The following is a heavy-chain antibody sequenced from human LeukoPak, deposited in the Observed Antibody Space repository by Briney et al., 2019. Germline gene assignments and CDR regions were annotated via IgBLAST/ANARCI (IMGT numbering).Heavy chain of an antibody. D-gene: IGHD4-23*01. J-gene: IGHJ4*02. CDR3: ARRIDYGGPYFNY. CDR2: IYHSGST. Sequence: SETLSLTCAVSGGSISSGGYSWSWIRQPPGKGLEWIGYIYHSGSTYYNPSLKSRVTISVDRSKNQFSLKLSSVTAADTAVYYCARRIDYGGPYFNYWGQGTLVTVSS. V-gene: IGHV4-30-2*01. CDR1: GGSISSGGYS.